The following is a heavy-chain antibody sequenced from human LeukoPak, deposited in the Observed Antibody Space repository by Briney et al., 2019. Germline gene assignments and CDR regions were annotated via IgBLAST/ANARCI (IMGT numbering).Heavy chain of an antibody. V-gene: IGHV3-30*18. CDR3: AKDLSGGWSLDY. Sequence: GRSLRLSCGASGFTFSTYGMHWVRQAPGKGLEWVAVISHDGSDKHYADSVKGRFSISRDNSKNTLYLQTNSLRGEDTAVYYCAKDLSGGWSLDYWGQGTLVTVS. D-gene: IGHD6-19*01. CDR2: ISHDGSDK. J-gene: IGHJ4*02. CDR1: GFTFSTYG.